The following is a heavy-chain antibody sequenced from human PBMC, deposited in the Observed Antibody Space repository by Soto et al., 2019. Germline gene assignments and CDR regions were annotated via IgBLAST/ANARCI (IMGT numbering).Heavy chain of an antibody. CDR2: INAGNGNT. J-gene: IGHJ6*02. CDR1: GYTFTSYA. Sequence: GASVKVSCKASGYTFTSYAMHWVRQAPGQRLEWMGWINAGNGNTKYAQKFQGRVTMTRDTSTSTAYMELRSLRSDDTAVYYCARDPPPMDVWGQGTTVTVSS. V-gene: IGHV1-3*01. CDR3: ARDPPPMDV.